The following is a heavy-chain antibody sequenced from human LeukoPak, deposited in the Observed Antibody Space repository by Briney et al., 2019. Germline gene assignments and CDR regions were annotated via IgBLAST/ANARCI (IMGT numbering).Heavy chain of an antibody. CDR2: IYYSGST. D-gene: IGHD3-10*01. Sequence: PSETLSLTCAVSGGPISSGGYYWSWIRQHPGKGLEWIGYIYYSGSTYYNPSLKSRVTISVDTSKNQFSLKLSSVTAADTAVYYCARSVYYGSGSYYNRDDYWGQGTLVTVSS. CDR1: GGPISSGGYY. V-gene: IGHV4-31*11. J-gene: IGHJ4*02. CDR3: ARSVYYGSGSYYNRDDY.